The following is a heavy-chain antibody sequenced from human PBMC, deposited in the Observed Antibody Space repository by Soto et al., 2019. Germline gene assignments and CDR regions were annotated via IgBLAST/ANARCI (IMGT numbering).Heavy chain of an antibody. Sequence: QLQLQESGSGLVKPSQTLSLTCAVSGGSISSGGYSWSWIRQPPGKGLEWIGYIYHSGSTYYNPSLKSRVTISVDRSKNQCSLKLSSVTAADTPVYYRARAHYGDYGYGMDVWGQGTTVTVSS. CDR1: GGSISSGGYS. CDR3: ARAHYGDYGYGMDV. V-gene: IGHV4-30-2*01. CDR2: IYHSGST. J-gene: IGHJ6*02. D-gene: IGHD4-17*01.